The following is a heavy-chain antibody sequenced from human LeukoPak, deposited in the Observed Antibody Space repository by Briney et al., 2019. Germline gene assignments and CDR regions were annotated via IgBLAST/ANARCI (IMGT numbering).Heavy chain of an antibody. D-gene: IGHD3-10*01. CDR2: ISSTSSYI. V-gene: IGHV3-21*01. J-gene: IGHJ6*02. CDR3: ARSLWSGPVYYGMDV. CDR1: GFTFSNYN. Sequence: GGSLKLSCAASGFTFSNYNFYWVRQAPGKGLEWVSSISSTSSYIYYADSMKGRFTISRDNAKNSLYLQMNSLRAEDTAVYYCARSLWSGPVYYGMDVWGQGTTVTVSS.